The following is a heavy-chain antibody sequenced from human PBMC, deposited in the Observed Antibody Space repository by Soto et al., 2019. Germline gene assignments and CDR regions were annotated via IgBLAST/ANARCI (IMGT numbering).Heavy chain of an antibody. D-gene: IGHD3-16*01. Sequence: SETLSLTCTVSGGSISSYYWSWIRQPPGKGLEWIGYIYYSGSTNYNPSLKSRVTISVDTSKNQFSLKLSSVTAADTAVYYCARLGQVAVLSDAFDIWGQGTMVTVSS. CDR2: IYYSGST. J-gene: IGHJ3*02. V-gene: IGHV4-59*08. CDR1: GGSISSYY. CDR3: ARLGQVAVLSDAFDI.